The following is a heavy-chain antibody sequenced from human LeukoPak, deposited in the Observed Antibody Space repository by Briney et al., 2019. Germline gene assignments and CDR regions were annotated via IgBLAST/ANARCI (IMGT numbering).Heavy chain of an antibody. CDR1: GGSISSSSYY. J-gene: IGHJ4*02. CDR3: ARERYDSSGYYPYFDY. CDR2: IYYSGST. D-gene: IGHD3-22*01. V-gene: IGHV4-39*07. Sequence: SETLSLTCTVSGGSISSSSYYWGWIRQPPGKGLEWIGSIYYSGSTYYNPSLKSRVTISVDTSKNQFSLKLSSVTAADTAVYYCARERYDSSGYYPYFDYWGQGTLVTVSS.